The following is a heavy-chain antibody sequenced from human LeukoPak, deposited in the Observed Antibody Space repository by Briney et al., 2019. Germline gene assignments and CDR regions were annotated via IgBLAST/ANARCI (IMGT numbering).Heavy chain of an antibody. CDR2: ISAYKGNT. D-gene: IGHD2-2*01. V-gene: IGHV1-18*01. CDR1: GYTFTSYG. Sequence: ASVKVSCKASGYTFTSYGISWVRQAPGQGLEWMGWISAYKGNTNYAQKLQGGVTMTTDTSTSTAYMELRSLRSDDTAVYYCARGTPYCSSTSCYALTFDIWGQGTMVTVSS. J-gene: IGHJ3*02. CDR3: ARGTPYCSSTSCYALTFDI.